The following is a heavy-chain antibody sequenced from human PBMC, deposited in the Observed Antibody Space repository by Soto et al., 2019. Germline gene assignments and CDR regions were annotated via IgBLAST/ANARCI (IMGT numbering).Heavy chain of an antibody. J-gene: IGHJ3*02. CDR3: VRYDYDKNGGAFGI. V-gene: IGHV3-48*01. Sequence: GGSLRLSCAASGFTFSRNSMNWVRQAPGKGLEWVSYISSSSSTVYYADSVKARFTISRDNAKNLLFLQMNSLRAEDTAVYYCVRYDYDKNGGAFGIWGQGTMVTVSS. CDR1: GFTFSRNS. CDR2: ISSSSSTV. D-gene: IGHD4-17*01.